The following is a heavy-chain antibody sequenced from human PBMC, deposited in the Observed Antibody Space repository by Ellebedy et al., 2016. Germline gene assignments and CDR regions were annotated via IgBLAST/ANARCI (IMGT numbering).Heavy chain of an antibody. D-gene: IGHD3-22*01. CDR3: ARALGYDSSGYYPWYGMDV. V-gene: IGHV1-69*13. CDR1: GYTFTSYD. Sequence: SVKVSXXASGYTFTSYDINWVRQAPGQGLEWMGGIIPIFGTANYAQKFQGRVTITADESTSTAYMELSSLRSEDTAVYYCARALGYDSSGYYPWYGMDVWGQGTTVTVSS. CDR2: IIPIFGTA. J-gene: IGHJ6*02.